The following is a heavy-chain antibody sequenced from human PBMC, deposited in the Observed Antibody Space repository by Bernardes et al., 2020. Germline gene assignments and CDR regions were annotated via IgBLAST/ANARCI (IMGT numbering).Heavy chain of an antibody. J-gene: IGHJ4*02. CDR2: ISSDGSDF. CDR3: ARGRGNYGDTLGRVDY. V-gene: IGHV3-30*04. CDR1: GFTFTSYA. D-gene: IGHD4-17*01. Sequence: GGSLRLSCAASGFTFTSYAIHWVRQAPGKGLEWVAVISSDGSDFYYADSVKGRFTISRDNSKNTLYLQMNSLRADDTSIYYCARGRGNYGDTLGRVDYWGQGTLVIVSS.